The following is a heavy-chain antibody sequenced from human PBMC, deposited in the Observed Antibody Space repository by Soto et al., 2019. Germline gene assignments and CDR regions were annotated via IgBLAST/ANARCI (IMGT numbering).Heavy chain of an antibody. J-gene: IGHJ5*02. CDR3: AKNGDDRRPPDTFAP. CDR2: ISCGGDRT. D-gene: IGHD3-22*01. V-gene: IGHV3-23*01. Sequence: EVQVLESGGGLVQPGGSLRLSCAASGFTFSSYAMSWVRQAPGKGLDWVSSISCGGDRTFDADSVKGRVTISRDNSRNTLYLQMNRQRAEDTAIYYCAKNGDDRRPPDTFAPWGQGALVTVSS. CDR1: GFTFSSYA.